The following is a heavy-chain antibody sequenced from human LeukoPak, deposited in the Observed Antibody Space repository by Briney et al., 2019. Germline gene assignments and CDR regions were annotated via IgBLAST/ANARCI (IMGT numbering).Heavy chain of an antibody. CDR3: ARGTTYYDFWSGYYAYYFDY. V-gene: IGHV3-7*03. CDR1: GFTFSRYW. D-gene: IGHD3-3*01. CDR2: IKHDGSET. J-gene: IGHJ4*02. Sequence: GGSLRLSCAASGFTFSRYWMSWVRQAPRKGLEWVANIKHDGSETYYVDSMKGRFTISRDNAKNSLYLQLNSLRAEDTAVYYCARGTTYYDFWSGYYAYYFDYWGQGTLVTVSS.